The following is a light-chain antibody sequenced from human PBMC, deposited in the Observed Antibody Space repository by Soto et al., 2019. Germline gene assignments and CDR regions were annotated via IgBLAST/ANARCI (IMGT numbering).Light chain of an antibody. CDR2: EVS. V-gene: IGLV2-8*01. Sequence: QPVLTQPPSASGSPGQSVTISCTGTSSDVGGYNFVSWYQQHPGKAPKLLIYEVSERPSGVPDRFSGSKSGNTASLTVSGLQAEDEADYHCSSFAGYNNYVVFGGGTKVTVL. J-gene: IGLJ2*01. CDR1: SSDVGGYNF. CDR3: SSFAGYNNYVV.